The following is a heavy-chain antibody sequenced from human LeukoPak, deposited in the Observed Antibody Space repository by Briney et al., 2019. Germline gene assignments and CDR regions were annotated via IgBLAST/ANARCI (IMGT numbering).Heavy chain of an antibody. V-gene: IGHV4-39*01. CDR1: GGSINSSSYY. J-gene: IGHJ4*02. CDR2: IFYSGNT. CDR3: GRHRSKCLQSSFDY. D-gene: IGHD5-24*01. Sequence: PSETLSLTCTVSGGSINSSSYYWGWIRQPPGKGLEWIGSIFYSGNTYDNPSLKSRVTISVDTSKNQCSLKLNSVTAADTAVYYCGRHRSKCLQSSFDYWGQGTLVTVSS.